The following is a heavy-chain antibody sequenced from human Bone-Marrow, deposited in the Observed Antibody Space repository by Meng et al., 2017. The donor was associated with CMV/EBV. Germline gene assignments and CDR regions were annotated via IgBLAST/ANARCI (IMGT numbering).Heavy chain of an antibody. CDR3: AKGGAYCSGGRCYPFDY. CDR2: IRYDGSNK. CDR1: GFTFSSYG. J-gene: IGHJ4*02. D-gene: IGHD2-15*01. V-gene: IGHV3-30*02. Sequence: GESLKISCAASGFTFSSYGMHWVRQAPGKGLEWVAFIRYDGSNKYYGDSVKGRFTISRDNSKNTLYLQMNSLRAEDTAVYYCAKGGAYCSGGRCYPFDYWGQGPLVTVSS.